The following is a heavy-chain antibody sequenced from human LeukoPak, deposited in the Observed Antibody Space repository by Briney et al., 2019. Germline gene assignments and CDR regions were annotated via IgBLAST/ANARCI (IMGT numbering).Heavy chain of an antibody. CDR3: ARSSRGYSAYAYVF. CDR1: GGSFSGYY. J-gene: IGHJ4*02. D-gene: IGHD5-12*01. Sequence: SETLSLTCAVYGGSFSGYYWSWIRQPPGKGLEWIGEINHSGSTNYNPSLKSRVTISVDTSKNQFSLKLSSVTAADTAVYYCARSSRGYSAYAYVFWGQGTLVTVSS. CDR2: INHSGST. V-gene: IGHV4-34*01.